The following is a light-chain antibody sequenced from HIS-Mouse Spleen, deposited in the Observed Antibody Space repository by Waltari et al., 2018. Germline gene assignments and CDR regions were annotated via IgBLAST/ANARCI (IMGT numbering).Light chain of an antibody. CDR1: ALPKKH. CDR3: YSTDSSGDHRV. V-gene: IGLV3-10*01. J-gene: IGLJ2*01. Sequence: YELTQPPAVSVSPGQPARITASGDALPKKHADWYQQKSGQAPELVIYEASKRPSGIPERFSGSSSGTMATLTISGAQVEDEADYYCYSTDSSGDHRVFGGGTKLTVL. CDR2: EAS.